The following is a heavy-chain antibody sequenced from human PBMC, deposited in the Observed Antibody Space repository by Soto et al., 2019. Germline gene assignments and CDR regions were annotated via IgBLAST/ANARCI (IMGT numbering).Heavy chain of an antibody. CDR2: ISYDGSNK. Sequence: GGSLRLSCAASGFTFSSYGMHWVRQAPGKGLEWVAVISYDGSNKYYADSVKGRFTISRDNSKNTLYLQMNSLRAEDTAVYYCEPSRVVSGAYDIWGQRSMVTVSS. D-gene: IGHD3-3*01. J-gene: IGHJ3*02. CDR1: GFTFSSYG. CDR3: EPSRVVSGAYDI. V-gene: IGHV3-30*03.